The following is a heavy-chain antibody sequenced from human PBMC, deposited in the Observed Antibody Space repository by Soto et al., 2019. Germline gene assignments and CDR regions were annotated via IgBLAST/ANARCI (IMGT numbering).Heavy chain of an antibody. V-gene: IGHV4-59*08. D-gene: IGHD2-21*02. J-gene: IGHJ5*02. CDR2: IYYSGST. CDR3: ARRNPDCGGDCYSHWFDP. Sequence: SSETLSLTCTVSGGSISSYYWSWIRQPPGKGLEWIGYIYYSGSTNYNPSLKSRVTISVDTSKNQFSLKLSSVTAADTAVYYCARRNPDCGGDCYSHWFDPWGQGTLLTVSS. CDR1: GGSISSYY.